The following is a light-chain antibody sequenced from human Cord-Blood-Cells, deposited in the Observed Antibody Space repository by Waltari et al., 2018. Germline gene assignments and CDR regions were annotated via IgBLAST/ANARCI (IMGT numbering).Light chain of an antibody. J-gene: IGKJ2*03. Sequence: EIVLTQSPGTLSLSPGERATISCRASQSVSSSYLTWYQQKPGQAPRLLIYGASSRATGIPDRFSGSVSVTDFTLTISRLEPEDFAVYYCQQYGSSPSFGQGTKLEIK. V-gene: IGKV3-20*01. CDR2: GAS. CDR3: QQYGSSPS. CDR1: QSVSSSY.